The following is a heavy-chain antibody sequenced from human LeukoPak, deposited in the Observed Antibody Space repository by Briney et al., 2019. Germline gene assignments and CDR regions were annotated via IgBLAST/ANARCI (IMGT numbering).Heavy chain of an antibody. CDR3: VKEALLNYYGDYGAGFGDY. V-gene: IGHV3-23*01. Sequence: PGGSLRLSCAASGFTFSSYAMSWVRQAPGKGLEWVSAISGSGGNTYYADSVKGRFTISRDNSKNTLYLQMNSLRAEDTAIYYCVKEALLNYYGDYGAGFGDYWGQGTLVTASS. CDR1: GFTFSSYA. D-gene: IGHD4-17*01. J-gene: IGHJ4*02. CDR2: ISGSGGNT.